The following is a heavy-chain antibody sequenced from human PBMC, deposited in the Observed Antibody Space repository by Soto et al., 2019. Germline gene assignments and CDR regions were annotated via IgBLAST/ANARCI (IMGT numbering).Heavy chain of an antibody. V-gene: IGHV4-59*01. CDR1: XGSISSYY. D-gene: IGHD5-18*01. CDR2: IYYSGST. CDR3: AILRGINTAMVPYYYYYMDV. Sequence: SETLSLXXTXSXGSISSYYWSWIRQPXGKGLXWIGYIYYSGSTNYNPSLKSRVTISVDTSKNQFSLKLSSVTAADTAVYYCAILRGINTAMVPYYYYYMDVWGKGTTVTVSS. J-gene: IGHJ6*03.